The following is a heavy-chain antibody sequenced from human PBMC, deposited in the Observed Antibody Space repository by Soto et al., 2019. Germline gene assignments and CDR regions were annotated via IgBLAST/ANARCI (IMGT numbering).Heavy chain of an antibody. CDR2: TIPTFGTA. V-gene: IGHV1-69*01. J-gene: IGHJ4*02. CDR1: GGTFSSYS. Sequence: QVQLVQSGAEVKKPGSSVKVSCKASGGTFSSYSINWVRQAPGQGLEWLGETIPTFGTANYAQKFQGRVTITADESTSTAYMELSSLRSEYTAVYYCARDGGRHSGGIDYWGQGTLVTVYS. D-gene: IGHD1-26*01. CDR3: ARDGGRHSGGIDY.